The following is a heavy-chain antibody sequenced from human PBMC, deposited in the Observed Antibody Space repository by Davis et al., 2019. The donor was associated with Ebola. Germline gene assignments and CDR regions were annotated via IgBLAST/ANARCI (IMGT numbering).Heavy chain of an antibody. CDR2: INPNSGGT. CDR3: AREGYYGSGSYSVDP. Sequence: ASVKVSCKASGYTFTSYYMHWVRQAPGQGLEWMGRINPNSGGTNYAQKFQGRVTMTRDTSISTAYMELSRLRSDDTAVYYCAREGYYGSGSYSVDPWGQGTLVTVSS. J-gene: IGHJ5*02. D-gene: IGHD3-10*01. V-gene: IGHV1-2*06. CDR1: GYTFTSYY.